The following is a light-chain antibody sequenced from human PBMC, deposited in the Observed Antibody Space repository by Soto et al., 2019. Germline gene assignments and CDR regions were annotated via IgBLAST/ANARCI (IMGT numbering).Light chain of an antibody. CDR2: AAS. J-gene: IGKJ4*01. V-gene: IGKV1-6*01. CDR1: QGIKND. Sequence: AIQMTQSPPSLSASVGDRVTITCRARQGIKNDLGWYQQKPGEAPKLLISAASTLQSGVPSRFSGSGSGTDFTLTISSLQPEDFATYYCLQDYSYPLTFGGGTKVEIK. CDR3: LQDYSYPLT.